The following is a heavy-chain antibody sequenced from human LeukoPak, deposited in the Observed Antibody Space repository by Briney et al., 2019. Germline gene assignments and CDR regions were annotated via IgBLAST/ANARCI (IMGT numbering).Heavy chain of an antibody. CDR1: GFTFSSYW. D-gene: IGHD3-10*01. CDR2: ISRSGSTK. CDR3: ARDPPSMLRGWFDT. Sequence: PGGSLRLSCAASGFTFSSYWMSWVRQAPGKGLEWVSSISRSGSTKYYADSVKGRFTISRDNAKNSLFLQMNSLRAEDTAVYYCARDPPSMLRGWFDTWGQGTLVTVSS. J-gene: IGHJ5*02. V-gene: IGHV3-48*04.